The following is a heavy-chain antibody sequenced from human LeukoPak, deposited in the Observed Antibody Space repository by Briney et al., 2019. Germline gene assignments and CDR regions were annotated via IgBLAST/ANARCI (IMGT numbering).Heavy chain of an antibody. CDR2: IYYSGST. CDR3: ARETPPSGWFRNFDP. CDR1: GGSITSYY. Sequence: PSETLSLTCTVSGGSITSYYWSWIRQPPGKGLDWIGNIYYSGSTNYSPSLKSRVTISVDTSKNQFSLKLSSVTAADTAVYYCARETPPSGWFRNFDPWGQGTLVTVSS. J-gene: IGHJ5*02. D-gene: IGHD6-19*01. V-gene: IGHV4-59*01.